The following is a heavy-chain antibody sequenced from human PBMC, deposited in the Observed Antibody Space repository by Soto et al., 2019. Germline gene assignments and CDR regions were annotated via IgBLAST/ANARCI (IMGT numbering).Heavy chain of an antibody. CDR2: ISRDGVWT. J-gene: IGHJ4*02. CDR3: VREGPPSGKLFDY. CDR1: GYTLASYY. Sequence: QVQMVQSGAEVKMPGASVKVSCQAFGYTLASYYMHWVRQAPGQGLEWVGFISRDGVWTGYGQNFQDRATVSRDTSTNTVYLGLSSLRSEDTAVYYCVREGPPSGKLFDYWGQGTLVTVAS. D-gene: IGHD1-26*01. V-gene: IGHV1-46*01.